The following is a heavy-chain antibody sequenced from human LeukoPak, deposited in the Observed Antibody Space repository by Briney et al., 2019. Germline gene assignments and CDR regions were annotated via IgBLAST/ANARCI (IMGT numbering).Heavy chain of an antibody. CDR1: GGSISSHY. V-gene: IGHV4-59*11. CDR3: AREVEWFNAFDI. CDR2: IYYSGST. J-gene: IGHJ3*02. Sequence: SETLSLTCIVSGGSISSHYWSWIRQPPGKGLEYIGNIYYSGSTNYNPSLKSRVTISIDTPKNQFSLKLNSVTAADTAVYYCAREVEWFNAFDIWGQGTMVTVSS. D-gene: IGHD3-3*01.